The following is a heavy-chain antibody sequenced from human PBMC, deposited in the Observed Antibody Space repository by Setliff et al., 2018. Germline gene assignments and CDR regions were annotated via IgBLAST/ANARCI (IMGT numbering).Heavy chain of an antibody. J-gene: IGHJ5*02. CDR1: GGSFSGYY. D-gene: IGHD3-10*01. CDR2: INHSGST. CDR3: ARFRRGVALGWFDP. Sequence: SETLSLTCAVYGGSFSGYYWSWIRQPPGKGLEWIGEINHSGSTNYNPSLKSRVTISVDTPKNQFSLKLSSVTAADTAVYYCARFRRGVALGWFDPWGQGTLVTAPQ. V-gene: IGHV4-34*01.